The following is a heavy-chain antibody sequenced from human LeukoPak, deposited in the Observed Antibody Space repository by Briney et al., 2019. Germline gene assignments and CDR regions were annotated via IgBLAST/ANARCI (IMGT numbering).Heavy chain of an antibody. D-gene: IGHD3-22*01. Sequence: GGSLRLSCAASEFTFSNYNMHWVRQAPGKGLEWVSYITSGSSYRYYADSVKGRFTISRDNAKNSLYLQMNSLRAEDTAVYYCARHYYDSSGYPGIDYWGQGTLVTVSS. CDR3: ARHYYDSSGYPGIDY. CDR2: ITSGSSYR. J-gene: IGHJ4*02. V-gene: IGHV3-21*01. CDR1: EFTFSNYN.